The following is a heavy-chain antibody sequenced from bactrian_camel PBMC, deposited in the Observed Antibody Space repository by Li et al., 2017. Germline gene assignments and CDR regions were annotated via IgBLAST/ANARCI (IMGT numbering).Heavy chain of an antibody. V-gene: IGHV3S31*01. CDR1: GVGSGPYS. CDR3: AASWDCRGVSGWHH. J-gene: IGHJ4*01. D-gene: IGHD7*01. CDR2: IYIGGGNL. Sequence: VQLVESGGATVQLGESLRLSCVVSGVGSGPYSLAWFRQVSGKEREAVAYIYIGGGNLYYADSVKDRFVFSQDNAKNALYLQMTSLKPGDTAMYYCAASWDCRGVSGWHHWGQGTQVTVS.